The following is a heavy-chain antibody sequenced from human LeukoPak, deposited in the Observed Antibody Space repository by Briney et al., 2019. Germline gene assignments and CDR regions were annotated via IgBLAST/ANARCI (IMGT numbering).Heavy chain of an antibody. D-gene: IGHD3-22*01. CDR1: GFTFSDYY. CDR3: AKDQEYYYDSSGYYYGY. Sequence: GGSLRLSCAASGFTFSDYYMSWIRQAPGKGLEWVSYISSSGSTIYYADSVKGRFTISRDNAKNSLYLQMNSLRAEDTAVYYCAKDQEYYYDSSGYYYGYWGQGTLVTVSS. CDR2: ISSSGSTI. V-gene: IGHV3-11*01. J-gene: IGHJ4*02.